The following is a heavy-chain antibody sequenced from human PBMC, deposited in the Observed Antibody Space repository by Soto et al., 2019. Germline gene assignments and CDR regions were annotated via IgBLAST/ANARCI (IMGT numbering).Heavy chain of an antibody. D-gene: IGHD2-2*02. CDR3: ARGGIVVPAAIQMGFDY. V-gene: IGHV5-10-1*01. J-gene: IGHJ4*02. Sequence: GESLKISCKGSGYSFTSYWISWVRQMPGKGLEWMGRIDPSDSYTNYSPSFQGHVTISADKSISTAYLQWSSLKASDTAMYYCARGGIVVPAAIQMGFDYWGQGTLVTVSS. CDR1: GYSFTSYW. CDR2: IDPSDSYT.